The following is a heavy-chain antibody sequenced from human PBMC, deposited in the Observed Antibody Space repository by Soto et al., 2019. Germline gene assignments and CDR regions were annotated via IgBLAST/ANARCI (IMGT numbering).Heavy chain of an antibody. CDR1: GFTFSSYW. Sequence: EVQLVESGGGLVQPGGSLRLSCAASGFTFSSYWMYWVRQAPGKGLVWVSRTNSDGSDTTYADSEKGRFTISRDNAKNTLYLQMNSLRAEDTAVYYCARDRGWSLFDYWGQGTLVTVSS. CDR2: TNSDGSDT. V-gene: IGHV3-74*01. CDR3: ARDRGWSLFDY. D-gene: IGHD6-19*01. J-gene: IGHJ4*02.